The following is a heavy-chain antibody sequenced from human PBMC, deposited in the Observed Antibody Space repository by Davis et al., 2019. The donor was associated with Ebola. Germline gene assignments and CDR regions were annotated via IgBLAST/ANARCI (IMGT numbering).Heavy chain of an antibody. CDR3: ARDVMITFGGVIVETYYFDY. D-gene: IGHD3-16*02. V-gene: IGHV1-8*01. Sequence: ASVKVSCKASGYTFTTYGINWVRQATGQGLEWMGWVNPNSGNTGYAQNFRGRVTMTTDTSTSTAYMELRSLRSDDTAVYYCARDVMITFGGVIVETYYFDYWGQGTLVTVSS. CDR2: VNPNSGNT. CDR1: GYTFTTYG. J-gene: IGHJ4*02.